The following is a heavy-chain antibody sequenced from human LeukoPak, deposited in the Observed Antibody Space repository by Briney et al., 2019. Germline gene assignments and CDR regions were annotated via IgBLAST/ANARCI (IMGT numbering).Heavy chain of an antibody. CDR2: ISGSGGST. J-gene: IGHJ3*02. V-gene: IGHV3-23*01. Sequence: PGGSLRLSCAASGFTFSSYAMSWVRQAPGKGLEWVSAISGSGGSTYYADSVKGRFTISRDNSKNTLYLQMNSLRAEDTAVYYCARDIPQRWLQSRDDAFDIWGQGTMVTVSS. CDR3: ARDIPQRWLQSRDDAFDI. CDR1: GFTFSSYA. D-gene: IGHD5-24*01.